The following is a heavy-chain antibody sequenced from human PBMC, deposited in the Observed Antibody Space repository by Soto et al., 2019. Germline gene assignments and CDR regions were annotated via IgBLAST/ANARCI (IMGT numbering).Heavy chain of an antibody. CDR3: ASPYGSGSYYNADDVFDI. V-gene: IGHV5-51*01. CDR1: GYSFTSYW. CDR2: IYPGDSDT. D-gene: IGHD3-10*01. J-gene: IGHJ3*02. Sequence: GESLKISCKGSGYSFTSYWIGWVRQMPGKGLEWMGIIYPGDSDTRYSPSFQGQVTISADKSISTAYLQWSSLKASDTAMFYCASPYGSGSYYNADDVFDIWGQGTMVTVSS.